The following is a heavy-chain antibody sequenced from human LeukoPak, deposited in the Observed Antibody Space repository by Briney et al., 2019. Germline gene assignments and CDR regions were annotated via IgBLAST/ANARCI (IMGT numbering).Heavy chain of an antibody. CDR2: INHSGST. CDR3: AIHIVVVTAIPTDY. Sequence: PSETLSLTCAVYGGSFSGYYWSWIRQPPGKGLEWIGEINHSGSTNYNPSLKSRVTISVATSKNQFSLKLSSVTAADTAVYYCAIHIVVVTAIPTDYWGQGTLVTVSS. D-gene: IGHD2-21*02. CDR1: GGSFSGYY. V-gene: IGHV4-34*01. J-gene: IGHJ4*02.